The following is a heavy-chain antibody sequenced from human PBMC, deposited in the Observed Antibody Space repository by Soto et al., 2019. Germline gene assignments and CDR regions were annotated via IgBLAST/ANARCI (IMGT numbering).Heavy chain of an antibody. Sequence: QVQLQESGPGLVKPSETLSFTCNVSGGSISSGGYYWSWIRQLPGKGLEWIGYIYHRGGTYYKPALKRRSTMSVDTSKNQLSLKMTCVTAADTAVYFCARAPVRMRNDLRYYYGLDVWGQGTTVTVSS. CDR1: GGSISSGGYY. CDR2: IYHRGGT. CDR3: ARAPVRMRNDLRYYYGLDV. J-gene: IGHJ6*02. V-gene: IGHV4-31*02. D-gene: IGHD3-10*01.